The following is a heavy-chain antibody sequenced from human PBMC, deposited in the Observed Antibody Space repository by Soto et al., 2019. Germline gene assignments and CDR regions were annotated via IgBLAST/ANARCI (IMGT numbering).Heavy chain of an antibody. CDR3: VPLQPSTIIGRPAVGV. CDR2: IIPLFRRT. D-gene: IGHD3-22*01. Sequence: QVQLVQSGAEVKKPGSSVKVSCKASGGVFNNYAITWVRQAPGQGLEWMGGIIPLFRRTNYAQKFQGRVTITADESTSTAYMELSSLRSNDTAVYYCVPLQPSTIIGRPAVGVWGQGTTVTVSS. J-gene: IGHJ6*02. CDR1: GGVFNNYA. V-gene: IGHV1-69*01.